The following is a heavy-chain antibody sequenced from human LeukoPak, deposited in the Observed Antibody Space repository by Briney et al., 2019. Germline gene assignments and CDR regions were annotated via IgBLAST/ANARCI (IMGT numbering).Heavy chain of an antibody. D-gene: IGHD2-21*02. CDR1: GFTFSSYA. CDR3: AKTGSSDCYNDY. Sequence: GGSLRLSCAASGFTFSSYAMSWVRQAPGKGLEWVSGISGSGGSTYYADSVKGRFTISRDNSKNTLYLQMNSLRAEDTAVYYCAKTGSSDCYNDYWGQGTLVTVSS. CDR2: ISGSGGST. J-gene: IGHJ4*02. V-gene: IGHV3-23*01.